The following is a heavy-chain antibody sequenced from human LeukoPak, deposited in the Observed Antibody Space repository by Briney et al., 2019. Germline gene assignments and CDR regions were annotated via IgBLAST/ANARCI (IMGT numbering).Heavy chain of an antibody. CDR1: GFTFSSFG. CDR2: ISYDGSTK. Sequence: GRSLRLSCAAPGFTFSSFGMHWVRQAPGKGLEWVAVISYDGSTKYYADSVKGRFNISRDNSKNTLYLQMNSLRDEDTAVYYCAKREVRGTYLYYFDYWGQGTLVTVSS. J-gene: IGHJ4*02. V-gene: IGHV3-30*18. D-gene: IGHD3-16*01. CDR3: AKREVRGTYLYYFDY.